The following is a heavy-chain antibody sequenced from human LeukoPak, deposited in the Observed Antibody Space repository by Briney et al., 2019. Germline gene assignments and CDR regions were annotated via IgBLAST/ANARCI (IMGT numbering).Heavy chain of an antibody. J-gene: IGHJ6*03. Sequence: ASVKVSCKASGYTFTSYAINWVRQATGQGLEWMGWMNPNSGNTGYAQKFQGRVTMTRDTSMSTAYMELSSLRSEDTAVYYCARGRTYYDFWSGPGDYYYMDVWGKGTTVTVSS. CDR2: MNPNSGNT. CDR3: ARGRTYYDFWSGPGDYYYMDV. V-gene: IGHV1-8*01. D-gene: IGHD3-3*01. CDR1: GYTFTSYA.